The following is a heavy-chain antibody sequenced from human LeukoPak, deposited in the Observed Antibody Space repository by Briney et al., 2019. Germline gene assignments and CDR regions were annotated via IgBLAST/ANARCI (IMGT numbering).Heavy chain of an antibody. Sequence: GGSLRLSCAASGFTFSSYATTWVRQAPGKGLEWVSSISSSSSYIYYADSVKGRFTISRDNAKNSLYLQMNSLRAEDTAVYYCARGDYGDDYFDYWGQGTLVTVSS. V-gene: IGHV3-21*01. CDR1: GFTFSSYA. D-gene: IGHD4-17*01. CDR3: ARGDYGDDYFDY. J-gene: IGHJ4*02. CDR2: ISSSSSYI.